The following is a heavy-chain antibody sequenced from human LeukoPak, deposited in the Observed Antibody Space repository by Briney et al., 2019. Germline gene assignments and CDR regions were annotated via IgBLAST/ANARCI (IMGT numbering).Heavy chain of an antibody. CDR2: NSGSGGST. Sequence: GGSLRLSCAASGFTFSSYGMHWVRQAPGKGLEWVSVNSGSGGSTYYGDSVKGRFTISRDNSKNTLYMQMNSLGAEDTAVYYCAKGRGYNYWDGFDIWGQGKVVTVSS. J-gene: IGHJ3*02. V-gene: IGHV3-23*01. CDR3: AKGRGYNYWDGFDI. CDR1: GFTFSSYG. D-gene: IGHD5-24*01.